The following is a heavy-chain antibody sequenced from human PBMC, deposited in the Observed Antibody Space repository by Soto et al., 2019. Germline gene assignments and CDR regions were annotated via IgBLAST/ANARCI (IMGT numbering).Heavy chain of an antibody. J-gene: IGHJ4*02. V-gene: IGHV3-23*01. CDR2: ISGSGGST. CDR3: AKGRVVVPAAPLDY. D-gene: IGHD2-2*01. CDR1: GFTFSSYA. Sequence: SGGSLRLSCAASGFTFSSYAMSWVRQAPGKGLEWVSAISGSGGSTYYADSVKGRFTISRDNSKNTLYLQMNSLRAEDTAVYYCAKGRVVVPAAPLDYWGQGTLVTVSS.